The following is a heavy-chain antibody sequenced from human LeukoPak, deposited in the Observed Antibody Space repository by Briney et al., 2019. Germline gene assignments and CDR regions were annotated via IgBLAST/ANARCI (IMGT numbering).Heavy chain of an antibody. Sequence: PGGSLTLSCAASGFTFSSYWMHWLRQAPGKGLVWVSRIKSDGKTNYADSVKGRFTISRDNAKNTVSLQMNSLRAEDTGVYYCARAPSEIGGYYPEYFRHWGQGTLVTVSS. J-gene: IGHJ1*01. V-gene: IGHV3-74*01. CDR3: ARAPSEIGGYYPEYFRH. D-gene: IGHD3-22*01. CDR2: IKSDGKT. CDR1: GFTFSSYW.